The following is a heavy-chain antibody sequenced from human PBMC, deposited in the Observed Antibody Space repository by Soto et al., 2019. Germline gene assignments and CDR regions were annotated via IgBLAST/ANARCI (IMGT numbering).Heavy chain of an antibody. CDR2: ISYDGNNQ. V-gene: IGHV3-30-3*01. J-gene: IGHJ4*02. CDR3: GRDAGHASGWLNY. CDR1: GLTFTNYA. D-gene: IGHD6-19*01. Sequence: QVQLVESGGGVVQPGRSLRLSCAASGLTFTNYALHWVRQAPGKGLEWVGVISYDGNNQYHAGSVQGRFTISRDDSRNTLYLDINSLRGDDTAMYYCGRDAGHASGWLNYWGQGTLVTVSS.